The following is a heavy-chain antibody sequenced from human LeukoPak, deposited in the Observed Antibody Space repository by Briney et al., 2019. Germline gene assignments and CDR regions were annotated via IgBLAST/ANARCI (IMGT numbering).Heavy chain of an antibody. CDR3: AREPRSGWYSFFDY. D-gene: IGHD6-19*01. CDR2: ISYDGSNK. V-gene: IGHV3-30-3*01. J-gene: IGHJ4*02. Sequence: GGSLRLSCAASGFTFSSYALHWVRQAPGKGLAWVAVISYDGSNKYYADSVKGRFTISRDNSKNTLYLQMNSLSAEDTAVYYCAREPRSGWYSFFDYWGQGTLVTVSS. CDR1: GFTFSSYA.